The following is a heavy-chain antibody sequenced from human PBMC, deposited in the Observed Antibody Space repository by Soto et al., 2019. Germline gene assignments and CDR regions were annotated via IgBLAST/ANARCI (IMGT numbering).Heavy chain of an antibody. D-gene: IGHD6-6*01. CDR1: GFTFNNYG. CDR3: AKGSMSAHQFLDL. V-gene: IGHV3-30*18. CDR2: ISFDGDDK. Sequence: QVQLVESGGGVVQPGRSLRLSCAASGFTFNNYGMHWVRQAPGKGLEWVTTISFDGDDKYYADSVKGRFTISRDNSKNTLDLQMNGLRVEDTAVYYCAKGSMSAHQFLDLWGQGTLVTVSS. J-gene: IGHJ4*02.